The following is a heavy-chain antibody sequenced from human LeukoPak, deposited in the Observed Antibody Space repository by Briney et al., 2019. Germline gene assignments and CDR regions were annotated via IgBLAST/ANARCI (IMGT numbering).Heavy chain of an antibody. D-gene: IGHD5-24*01. CDR3: ASGEMATNRPGYYFDY. J-gene: IGHJ4*02. CDR2: INWNGGST. Sequence: GGSLRLSCAASGFTFDDYGMSWVRQAPGKGLEWVSGINWNGGSTGYADSVKGRFTVSRDNAKNSLYLQMNSLRAEDTAVYYCASGEMATNRPGYYFDYWGQGTLVTVSS. V-gene: IGHV3-20*04. CDR1: GFTFDDYG.